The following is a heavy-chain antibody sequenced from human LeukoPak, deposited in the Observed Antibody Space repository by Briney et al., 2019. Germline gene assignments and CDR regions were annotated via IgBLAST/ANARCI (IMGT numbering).Heavy chain of an antibody. CDR1: GYTFTSYA. V-gene: IGHV7-4-1*02. CDR2: INTNTGNP. D-gene: IGHD3-22*01. CDR3: ARPGRYYYDSSGYQDAFDI. J-gene: IGHJ3*02. Sequence: GASVKVSCKASGYTFTSYATNWVRQAPGQGLEWMGWINTNTGNPTYAQGFTGRFVFSLDTSVSTAYLQISSLKAEDTAVYYCARPGRYYYDSSGYQDAFDIWGQGTMVTVSS.